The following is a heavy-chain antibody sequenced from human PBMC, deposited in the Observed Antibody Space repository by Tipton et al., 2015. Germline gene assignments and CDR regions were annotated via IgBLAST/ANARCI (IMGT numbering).Heavy chain of an antibody. J-gene: IGHJ4*02. CDR1: GGSFSDYY. CDR2: INHGRGT. D-gene: IGHD3-22*01. Sequence: TLSLTCAVYGGSFSDYYWSWICQPPGKGLEWIGEINHGRGTNYNPSLKSRVTMSVDKSKNQFSLQLNSVTAADTAVYYCAREVWEYGSSGYDYWGQGTLVTVSS. CDR3: AREVWEYGSSGYDY. V-gene: IGHV4-34*01.